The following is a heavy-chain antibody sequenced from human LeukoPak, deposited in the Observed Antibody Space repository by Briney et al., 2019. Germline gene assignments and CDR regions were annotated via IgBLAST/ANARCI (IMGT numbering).Heavy chain of an antibody. Sequence: GGSLRLSCAASGFTFSSYWMHWVRQAPGKGLVWVSHINSDGSSTSYADSVKGRFTISRDNAKNTLYLQMNSLRAEDTAVYYCARGYSGYDFYYYGMDVWGQGTTVTVSS. D-gene: IGHD5-12*01. CDR2: INSDGSST. V-gene: IGHV3-74*01. J-gene: IGHJ6*02. CDR1: GFTFSSYW. CDR3: ARGYSGYDFYYYGMDV.